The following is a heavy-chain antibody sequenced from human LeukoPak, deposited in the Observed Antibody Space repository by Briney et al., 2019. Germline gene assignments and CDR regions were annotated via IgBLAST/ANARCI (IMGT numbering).Heavy chain of an antibody. CDR2: INPRGGSA. J-gene: IGHJ4*02. CDR1: VYTFTTYH. D-gene: IGHD3-10*01. Sequence: ASVKVSCKASVYTFTTYHIHCVRDAPGQGLEWMGIINPRGGSATNAQTFQGRVIMTRDTSTSTLYKKLSSLRSADTAVYYCARSMLRGDLLGDYWGQGTLGSVSS. CDR3: ARSMLRGDLLGDY. V-gene: IGHV1-46*01.